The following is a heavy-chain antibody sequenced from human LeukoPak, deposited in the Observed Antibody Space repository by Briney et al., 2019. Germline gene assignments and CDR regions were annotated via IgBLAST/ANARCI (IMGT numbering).Heavy chain of an antibody. CDR3: AREDYGSGSYYNYYGKDV. V-gene: IGHV4-30-2*01. D-gene: IGHD3-10*01. Sequence: PSETLSLTCGVSGASVSSIGYSWSWIRQPPGRGLEWIGYIYQSGSASYNPSLQSRVTISVDTSKNQFSLKLSSVTAADTAVYYCAREDYGSGSYYNYYGKDVWGQGTTVTVSS. J-gene: IGHJ6*02. CDR1: GASVSSIGYS. CDR2: IYQSGSA.